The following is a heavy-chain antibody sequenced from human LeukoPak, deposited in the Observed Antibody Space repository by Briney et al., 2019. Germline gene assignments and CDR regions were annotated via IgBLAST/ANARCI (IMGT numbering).Heavy chain of an antibody. Sequence: GGSLRLSCAVSGFTFSDYGMNWVRQAPGKGLEWVSFISYSSSHIYYADSVKGRFTISRDNAKNSPYLQMNSLRAEDTAVYYCARFTSGAGSNDYFDYWGQGTLVTVSS. J-gene: IGHJ4*02. V-gene: IGHV3-21*01. CDR2: ISYSSSHI. CDR3: ARFTSGAGSNDYFDY. D-gene: IGHD3-10*01. CDR1: GFTFSDYG.